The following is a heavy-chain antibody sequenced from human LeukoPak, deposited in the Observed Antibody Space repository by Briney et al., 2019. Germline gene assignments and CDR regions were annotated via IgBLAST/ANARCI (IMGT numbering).Heavy chain of an antibody. Sequence: SVKVSCKASGYTFTGYYMHWVRQAPGQGLEWMGGIIPIFGTANYAQKFQGRVTITADESTSTAYMELSSLRSEDTAVYYCARNEVMACSGGSCYSVRYYYYYYMDVWGKGTTVTISS. V-gene: IGHV1-69*13. D-gene: IGHD2-15*01. CDR2: IIPIFGTA. J-gene: IGHJ6*03. CDR3: ARNEVMACSGGSCYSVRYYYYYYMDV. CDR1: GYTFTGYY.